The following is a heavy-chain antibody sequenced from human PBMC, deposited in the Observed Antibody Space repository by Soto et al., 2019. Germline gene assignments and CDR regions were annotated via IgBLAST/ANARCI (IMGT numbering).Heavy chain of an antibody. J-gene: IGHJ5*02. V-gene: IGHV1-18*04. CDR1: GYTFTSHG. CDR3: ARVIPGAEAWFDP. CDR2: ISAYTDDP. D-gene: IGHD2-2*01. Sequence: ASVKVSCKTSGYTFTSHGISWVRWAPGRGLEWMGWISAYTDDPNYAQKFQGRVTMTIDTSTSTAYLDLRSLTSDDTAVYYCARVIPGAEAWFDPWGQGTLVTVSS.